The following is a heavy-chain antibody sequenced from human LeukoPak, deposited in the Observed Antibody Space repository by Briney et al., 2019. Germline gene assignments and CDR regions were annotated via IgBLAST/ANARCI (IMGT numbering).Heavy chain of an antibody. D-gene: IGHD3-22*01. Sequence: GSLRLSCAASGFTFGNEAMSWVRQAPGKGLEWVSYISSSSSTIYYADSVKGRFTISRDNAKNSLYLQMNSLRAEDTAVYYCVRDYYDSSGYYYGTYWGQGTLVTVSS. CDR3: VRDYYDSSGYYYGTY. J-gene: IGHJ4*02. V-gene: IGHV3-48*04. CDR2: ISSSSSTI. CDR1: GFTFGNEA.